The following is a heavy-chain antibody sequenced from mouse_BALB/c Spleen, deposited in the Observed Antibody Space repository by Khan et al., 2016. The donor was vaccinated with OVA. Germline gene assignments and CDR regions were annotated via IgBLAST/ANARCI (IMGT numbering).Heavy chain of an antibody. V-gene: IGHV1S41*01. CDR1: GYTFTSYW. CDR3: AREKYYGRSCYAMDY. D-gene: IGHD1-1*01. J-gene: IGHJ4*01. Sequence: DLVKPGASVKLSCKASGYTFTSYWLNWIKQRPGQGLEWIGRIGPGSSNAYYNDMFKGKATLTVDTSSNTAYIQLSSLSSEDSAVDCCAREKYYGRSCYAMDYWGQGTSVTVSA. CDR2: IGPGSSNA.